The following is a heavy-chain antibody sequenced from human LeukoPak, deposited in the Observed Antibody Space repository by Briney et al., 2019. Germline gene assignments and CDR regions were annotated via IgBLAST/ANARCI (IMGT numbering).Heavy chain of an antibody. J-gene: IGHJ4*02. D-gene: IGHD1-26*01. Sequence: GGPLRLSCAASGFTFSSYAMSWVRQAPGKGLEWVSAISGGGGSTYYADSVKGRFTISRDNSKNTLYLQMNSLRAEDTAVYYCAKDRSYGADPFDYWGQGTLVTVSS. V-gene: IGHV3-23*01. CDR1: GFTFSSYA. CDR2: ISGGGGST. CDR3: AKDRSYGADPFDY.